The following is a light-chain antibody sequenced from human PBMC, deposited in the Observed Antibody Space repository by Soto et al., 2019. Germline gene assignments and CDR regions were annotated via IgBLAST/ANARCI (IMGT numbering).Light chain of an antibody. CDR2: DAS. V-gene: IGKV1-33*01. CDR1: QNINNY. J-gene: IGKJ4*01. CDR3: QQYYSYPLT. Sequence: DIQMTQSPSSLSASVGDRVTITCQASQNINNYLNWYQQKPGRAPKLLIYDASNLEAGVPSRFIGSGSGTEFTLTISSLQPDDFATYYCQQYYSYPLTFGGGTKVDIK.